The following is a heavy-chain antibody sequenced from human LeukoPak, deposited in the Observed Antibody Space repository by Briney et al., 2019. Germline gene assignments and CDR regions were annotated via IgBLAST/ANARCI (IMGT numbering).Heavy chain of an antibody. D-gene: IGHD2-8*02. CDR3: AKDALVLVGYFDY. CDR2: ISGSGDST. V-gene: IGHV3-23*01. Sequence: PGGSLRLSCVASGFTFSSYAMTWVRQAPGKGLEWVSAISGSGDSTYYADSVKGRFTISRDNSKNTLYLQMNSLRAEDTAVYYCAKDALVLVGYFDYWGQGTLVTVSS. CDR1: GFTFSSYA. J-gene: IGHJ4*02.